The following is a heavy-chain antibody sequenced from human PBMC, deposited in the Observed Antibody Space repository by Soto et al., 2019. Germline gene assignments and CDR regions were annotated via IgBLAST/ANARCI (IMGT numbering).Heavy chain of an antibody. Sequence: GETLRLSYAASGFTFSSYGMHWVRQAPGKGLEWAAVISYDGSNKKYADSVKYRITISRDNSKNTRYLKMNSLRDEDKTEYKCVLKQKTAYDMDVWGQGTTVTVSS. CDR2: ISYDGSNK. D-gene: IGHD6-13*01. CDR3: VLKQKTAYDMDV. CDR1: GFTFSSYG. J-gene: IGHJ6*02. V-gene: IGHV3-30*03.